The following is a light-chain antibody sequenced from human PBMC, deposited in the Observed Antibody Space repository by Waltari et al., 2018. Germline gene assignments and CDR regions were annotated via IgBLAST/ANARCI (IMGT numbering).Light chain of an antibody. CDR2: EVS. Sequence: QSALTQPASVSGSPGQSINISCTGSNSNVGSYNLVSWYQQHPGRAPKLIIYEVSNRPSGISNRFSGSTSDKTASLTISGLQTEDEADYYCSSYTSISTYVFGTGTKVTVL. CDR1: NSNVGSYNL. V-gene: IGLV2-14*02. CDR3: SSYTSISTYV. J-gene: IGLJ1*01.